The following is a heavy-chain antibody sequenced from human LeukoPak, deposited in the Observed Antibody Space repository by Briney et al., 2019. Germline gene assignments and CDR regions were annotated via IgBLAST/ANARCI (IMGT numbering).Heavy chain of an antibody. V-gene: IGHV3-23*01. CDR1: GFTFSSYA. D-gene: IGHD3-9*01. Sequence: GGSLRLSCAASGFTFSSYAMSWVRQAPGKGLEWVSTISGSGSSTDYADSVKGRFTISRDNAKNSLYLQMNSLRAEDTAVYYRARDLYDILTGYYMDVWGKGTTVTVSS. J-gene: IGHJ6*03. CDR2: ISGSGSST. CDR3: ARDLYDILTGYYMDV.